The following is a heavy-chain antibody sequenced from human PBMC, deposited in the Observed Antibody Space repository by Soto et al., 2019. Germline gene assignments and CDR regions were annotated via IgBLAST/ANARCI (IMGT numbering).Heavy chain of an antibody. J-gene: IGHJ6*03. Sequence: SETLSLTCTVSGGSISSYYWSWIRQPPGKGLEWIGYIYYSGSTNYNPSLKSRVTISVDTSKNQFSLKLSSVTAADTAVYYCARTRVVPYYYYYYMDVWGKGTTVTVSS. CDR3: ARTRVVPYYYYYYMDV. D-gene: IGHD2-2*01. V-gene: IGHV4-59*01. CDR1: GGSISSYY. CDR2: IYYSGST.